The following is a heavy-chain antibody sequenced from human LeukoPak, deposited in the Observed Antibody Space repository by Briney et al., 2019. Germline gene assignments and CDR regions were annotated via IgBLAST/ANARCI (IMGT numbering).Heavy chain of an antibody. CDR1: GFTFSSYW. CDR2: IKQGGSEK. D-gene: IGHD3-3*01. J-gene: IGHJ4*02. V-gene: IGHV3-7*03. Sequence: PGGSLRLSCAASGFTFSSYWMSWVRQAPGKGLEWVANIKQGGSEKYYVDSVKGRFTISRDNAKNSLYLQMNSLRAEDTAVYYCARPYYDFWSGYQDYWGQGTLVTVSS. CDR3: ARPYYDFWSGYQDY.